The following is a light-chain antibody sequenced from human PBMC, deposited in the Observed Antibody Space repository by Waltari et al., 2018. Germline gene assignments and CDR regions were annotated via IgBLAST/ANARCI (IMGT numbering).Light chain of an antibody. J-gene: IGLJ3*02. Sequence: HSALTQPPSASGSPGQSVTIPCTATSSDAGGSNYVSWYQHHPGKAPKLMIYEVSKRPSGFPDRFSGSKSGNTASLTVSGLQAEDEADYYCSSYAGSNNLVFGGGTKLTVL. CDR1: SSDAGGSNY. CDR3: SSYAGSNNLV. CDR2: EVS. V-gene: IGLV2-8*01.